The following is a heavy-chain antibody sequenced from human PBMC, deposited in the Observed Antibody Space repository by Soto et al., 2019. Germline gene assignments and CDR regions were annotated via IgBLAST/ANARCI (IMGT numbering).Heavy chain of an antibody. V-gene: IGHV1-69*02. CDR1: GGTFSSYT. J-gene: IGHJ6*03. CDR3: ARVSYNYYYYMDV. D-gene: IGHD3-10*01. CDR2: IIPILGIA. Sequence: QVQLVQSGAEVKKPGSSVKVSCKASGGTFSSYTISWVRQAPGQGLEWMGRIIPILGIANYAQEFQGRVTITADKSTSRAYMELSSPRSEDTAVYYCARVSYNYYYYMDVWGKGTTVTVSS.